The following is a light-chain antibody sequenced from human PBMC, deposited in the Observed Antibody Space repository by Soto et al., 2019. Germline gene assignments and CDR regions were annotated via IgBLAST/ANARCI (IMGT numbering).Light chain of an antibody. CDR2: AAS. Sequence: IQMTQSPSSLSASVGDRVTIACRASQGIRNDLGWYQQKPGKAPKRLIYAASSLQSGVPSRFSGSGSGTDFTLTISSLEPEDFAVYYCQQRSSWPPITFGQGTRLEIK. J-gene: IGKJ5*01. CDR3: QQRSSWPPIT. CDR1: QGIRND. V-gene: IGKV1-17*01.